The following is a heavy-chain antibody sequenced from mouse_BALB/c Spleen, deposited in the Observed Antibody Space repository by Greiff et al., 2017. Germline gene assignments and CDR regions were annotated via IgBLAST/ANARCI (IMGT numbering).Heavy chain of an antibody. CDR3: AKGTARAPWFAY. CDR2: IYPGDGDT. J-gene: IGHJ3*01. V-gene: IGHV1-80*01. Sequence: QVQLKESGAELVRPGSSVKISCKASGYAFSSYWMNWVKQRPGQGLEWIGQIYPGDGDTNYNGKFKGKATLTADKSSSTAYMQLSSLTSEDSAVYFCAKGTARAPWFAYWGQGTLVTVSA. D-gene: IGHD3-2*01. CDR1: GYAFSSYW.